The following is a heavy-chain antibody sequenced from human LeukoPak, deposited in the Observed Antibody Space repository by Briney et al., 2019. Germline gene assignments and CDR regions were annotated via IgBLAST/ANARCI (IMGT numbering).Heavy chain of an antibody. D-gene: IGHD2-8*01. CDR3: ARIDIVLMVYAISYFDY. V-gene: IGHV4-59*12. CDR1: GGSISSYY. J-gene: IGHJ4*02. Sequence: TSETLSLTCTVSGGSISSYYWSWIRQPPGKGLEWIGYIYYSGSTNYNPSLKSRVTISVDTSKNQFSLKLSSVTAADTAVYYCARIDIVLMVYAISYFDYWGQGTLVTVSS. CDR2: IYYSGST.